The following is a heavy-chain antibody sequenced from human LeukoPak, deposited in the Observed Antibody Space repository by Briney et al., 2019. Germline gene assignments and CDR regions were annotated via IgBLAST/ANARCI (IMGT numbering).Heavy chain of an antibody. CDR1: GFTFSSYA. CDR3: AKDPSYYDSSGYYWNYFDY. D-gene: IGHD3-22*01. Sequence: QPGGSLRLSCAASGFTFSSYAMSWVRQAPGKGLEWVSAISGSGGSTYYADSVKGRFTISRDNSQNTLYLQMNSLRAEDTAVYYCAKDPSYYDSSGYYWNYFDYWGQGPLVTVSS. J-gene: IGHJ4*02. CDR2: ISGSGGST. V-gene: IGHV3-23*01.